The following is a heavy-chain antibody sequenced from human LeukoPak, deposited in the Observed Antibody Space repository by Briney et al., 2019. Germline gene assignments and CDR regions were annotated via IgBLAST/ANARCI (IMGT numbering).Heavy chain of an antibody. CDR2: INHSGST. D-gene: IGHD4-17*01. J-gene: IGHJ3*02. CDR1: GGSFSGYY. CDR3: ARGRDRYGDHRRPDAFDI. V-gene: IGHV4-34*01. Sequence: SGTLSLTCAVYGGSFSGYYWNWIRQPPGKGLEWIGEINHSGSTNYNPSLKSRVTISVDTSKNQFSLKLSSVTAADAAVYYCARGRDRYGDHRRPDAFDIWGQGTMVTVSS.